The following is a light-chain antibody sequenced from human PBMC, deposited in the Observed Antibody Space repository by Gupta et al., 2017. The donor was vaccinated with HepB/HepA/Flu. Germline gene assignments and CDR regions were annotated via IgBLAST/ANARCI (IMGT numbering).Light chain of an antibody. Sequence: QSVLTQPPSVSEAPRQRVTISCSGSSSNIGNNAVNWYQQLPGKAPKLLIYYDDLLPSGVSDRFSVSKSGTSASLAISGFQSEDEADYYCAAWDDSLNGVVFGGGTKLTVL. CDR1: SSNIGNNA. CDR2: YDD. J-gene: IGLJ2*01. V-gene: IGLV1-36*01. CDR3: AAWDDSLNGVV.